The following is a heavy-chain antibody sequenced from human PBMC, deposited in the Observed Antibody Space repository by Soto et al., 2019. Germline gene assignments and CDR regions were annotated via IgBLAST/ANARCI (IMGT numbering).Heavy chain of an antibody. D-gene: IGHD3-3*01. Sequence: ASVKVSCKASGYTFTSYAMHWVRQAPGQRLEWMGWINAGNGNTKYSQKFQGRVTITRDTSASTAYMELSSLRSDDTAVYYCARDPHEFWSSYFFDPWGPGTLVTVSS. CDR3: ARDPHEFWSSYFFDP. CDR1: GYTFTSYA. CDR2: INAGNGNT. J-gene: IGHJ5*02. V-gene: IGHV1-3*01.